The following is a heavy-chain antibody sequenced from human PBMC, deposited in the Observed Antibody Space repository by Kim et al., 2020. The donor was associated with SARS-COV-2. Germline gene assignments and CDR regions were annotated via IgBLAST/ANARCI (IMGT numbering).Heavy chain of an antibody. CDR3: AKDLITMVRGVIIE. J-gene: IGHJ4*02. V-gene: IGHV3-23*01. Sequence: PVKGRFTISRDNSKNTLYLQMNSLRAEDTAVYYCAKDLITMVRGVIIEWGQGTLVTVSS. D-gene: IGHD3-10*01.